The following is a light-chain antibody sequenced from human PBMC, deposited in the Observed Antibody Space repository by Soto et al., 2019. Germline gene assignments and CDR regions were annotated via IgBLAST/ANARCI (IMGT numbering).Light chain of an antibody. CDR2: LNSDGSH. Sequence: QLVLTQSPSASASLGASVTLTCTLSSGHSSYAIAWHQQQPEKGPRYLMKLNSDGSHRKGDGIPDRFSGSSSGAERYLTSSRLQSEDDADYYCQTWGTGIQVFGTGTKLTVL. J-gene: IGLJ1*01. V-gene: IGLV4-69*01. CDR1: SGHSSYA. CDR3: QTWGTGIQV.